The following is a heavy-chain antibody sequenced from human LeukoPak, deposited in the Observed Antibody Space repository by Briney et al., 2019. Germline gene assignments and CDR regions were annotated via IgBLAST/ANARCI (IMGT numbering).Heavy chain of an antibody. J-gene: IGHJ6*02. CDR3: ARDRDRRNGYYSGMDV. CDR1: GFTFSAYP. V-gene: IGHV3-30-3*01. Sequence: GGSLRLSCGASGFTFSAYPIHWVRQAPGKGLEWVVVISYDGINKYYADSVKGRFTISRDNSKNTLYLQMNSLRGDDTAVYYCARDRDRRNGYYSGMDVWGQGTTVTVSS. D-gene: IGHD3-22*01. CDR2: ISYDGINK.